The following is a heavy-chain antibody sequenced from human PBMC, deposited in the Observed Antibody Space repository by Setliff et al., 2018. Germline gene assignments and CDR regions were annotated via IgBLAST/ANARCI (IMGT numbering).Heavy chain of an antibody. CDR3: ARGRAGHSGH. J-gene: IGHJ4*02. CDR1: GFSFSIFW. CDR2: IKQDGSEK. D-gene: IGHD6-19*01. V-gene: IGHV3-7*03. Sequence: GGSLRLSCAGSGFSFSIFWMSWVRQAPGKGLEWVATIKQDGSEKYYVDSVKGRFTISRDNAKNSLYLQMNSLRADDTAVYYCARGRAGHSGHWGQGTLVTVSS.